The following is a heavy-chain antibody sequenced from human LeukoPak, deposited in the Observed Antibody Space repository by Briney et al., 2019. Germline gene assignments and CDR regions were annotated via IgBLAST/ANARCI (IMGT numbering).Heavy chain of an antibody. CDR3: AKDFGGYYGDYIDY. Sequence: GGSLRLSCAASGFTFSSYAMSWVRQAPGKGLEWVSAISGSGGSTYYADSVKGRFAISRDNSKNTLYLQMNSLRAEDTAVYYCAKDFGGYYGDYIDYWGQGTLVTVSS. D-gene: IGHD4-17*01. CDR1: GFTFSSYA. V-gene: IGHV3-23*01. J-gene: IGHJ4*02. CDR2: ISGSGGST.